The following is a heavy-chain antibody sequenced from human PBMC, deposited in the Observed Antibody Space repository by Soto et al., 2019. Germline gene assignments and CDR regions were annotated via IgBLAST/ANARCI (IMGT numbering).Heavy chain of an antibody. Sequence: GGSLRLSCAVSGFICSSYDMSWVRQAPGKGLEWVSTILVGGSTHYEDSVKGRLTISRGTSKNTIYLQMNSLTAGDTAVYYCAKATATGGGAFEICGQGTMVTVS. CDR3: AKATATGGGAFEI. CDR2: ILVGGST. CDR1: GFICSSYD. D-gene: IGHD2-8*02. J-gene: IGHJ3*02. V-gene: IGHV3-23*01.